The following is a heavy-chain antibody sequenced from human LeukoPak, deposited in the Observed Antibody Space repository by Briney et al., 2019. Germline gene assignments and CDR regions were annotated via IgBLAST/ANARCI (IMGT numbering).Heavy chain of an antibody. CDR2: IFHSVST. CDR1: GDSMSSSAR. CDR3: ARRGYSGNEAYFAY. J-gene: IGHJ4*02. Sequence: SGTLSLTCAVSGDSMSSSARWSWVRQPQGKGLEWIGEIFHSVSTNYNPSLRGRVTLSVDKSKNHFSLDLTSVTAADTAVYYCARRGYSGNEAYFAYWGQGTLVTVSS. V-gene: IGHV4-4*02. D-gene: IGHD5-12*01.